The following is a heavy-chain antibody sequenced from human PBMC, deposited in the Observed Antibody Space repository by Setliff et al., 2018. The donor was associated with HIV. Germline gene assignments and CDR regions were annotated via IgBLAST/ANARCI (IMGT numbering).Heavy chain of an antibody. CDR2: IDSNNGNR. CDR1: GYSLSTYA. V-gene: IGHV1-18*01. J-gene: IGHJ6*03. CDR3: VRLTADRTNYYYYMDV. Sequence: ASVKVSCKASGYSLSTYAISWVRQAPGQGLEWMGWIDSNNGNRNFAQKFRGRVTMTTDISANTAYMEVRSLSFDDTAVYYCVRLTADRTNYYYYMDVWGKGTTVTVSS. D-gene: IGHD2-8*01.